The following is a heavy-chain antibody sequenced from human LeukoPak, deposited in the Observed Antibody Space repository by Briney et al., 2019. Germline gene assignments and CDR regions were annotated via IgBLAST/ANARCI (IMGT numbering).Heavy chain of an antibody. D-gene: IGHD7-27*01. J-gene: IGHJ4*02. CDR3: ASRKLGNDY. Sequence: SSETLSLTCAFYAGTFSGYDWSWIRQPPGRGLEWIGEINHSGSTNFNPSLKSRVTISVDTTKNQFSLKLSSVTAADTAVYYCASRKLGNDYWGQGTLVTVSS. CDR2: INHSGST. V-gene: IGHV4-34*01. CDR1: AGTFSGYD.